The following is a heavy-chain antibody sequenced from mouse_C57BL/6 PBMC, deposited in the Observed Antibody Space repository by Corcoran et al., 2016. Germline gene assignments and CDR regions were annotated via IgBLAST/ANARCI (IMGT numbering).Heavy chain of an antibody. J-gene: IGHJ2*01. CDR1: GYTFTDYY. V-gene: IGHV1-26*01. D-gene: IGHD3-2*02. CDR2: INPNNGGT. CDR3: AREPETAQATDYFDY. Sequence: EVQLQQSGPELVKPGASVKISCKASGYTFTDYYMNWVKQSHGKSLEWIGDINPNNGGTSYNQKFKGKATLTVDKSSSTAYMELRSLTSEDSAVYYCAREPETAQATDYFDYWGQGTTLTVSS.